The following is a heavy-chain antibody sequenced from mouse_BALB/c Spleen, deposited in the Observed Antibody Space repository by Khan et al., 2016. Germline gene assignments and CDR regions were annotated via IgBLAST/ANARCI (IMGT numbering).Heavy chain of an antibody. Sequence: EVELVESGGGLVKPGGSLKLSCAASGFTFSSYVMSWVRQTPEKRLEWVASISTGGDIYYPDSVKGRFTISRDNARNILYLQLASLRSEDTAMYSCARGNYDMGYYYSIDYWGQGTSVTVSS. CDR1: GFTFSSYV. CDR3: ARGNYDMGYYYSIDY. J-gene: IGHJ4*01. D-gene: IGHD2-1*01. CDR2: ISTGGDI. V-gene: IGHV5-6-5*01.